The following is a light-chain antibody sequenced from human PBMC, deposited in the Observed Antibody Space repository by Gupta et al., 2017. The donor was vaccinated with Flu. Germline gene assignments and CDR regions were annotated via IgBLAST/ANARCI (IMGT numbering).Light chain of an antibody. Sequence: ANPFLAPGDRTIPPCRASQSGKSYIGWDQQKPGQPPRLLMFDASKRAAGIPDRFSGSGSGTDFTLTISTREPEDFAVYYCQHHSGWPMYTFGQGTKLE. CDR1: QSGKSY. V-gene: IGKV3-11*01. CDR3: QHHSGWPMYT. CDR2: DAS. J-gene: IGKJ2*01.